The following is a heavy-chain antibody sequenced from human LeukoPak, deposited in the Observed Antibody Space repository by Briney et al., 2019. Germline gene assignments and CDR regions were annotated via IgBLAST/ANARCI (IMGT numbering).Heavy chain of an antibody. CDR1: GFTFSTFA. V-gene: IGHV3-30*03. J-gene: IGHJ4*02. CDR3: AREKYSSSWYGFDY. Sequence: GRSLRLSCAASGFTFSTFALHWVRQAPGKGLEWVAVISSDGFNKYYADSVKGRFTISRDNSKNTLYLQMNSLRAEDTAVYYCAREKYSSSWYGFDYWGQGTLVTVSS. CDR2: ISSDGFNK. D-gene: IGHD6-13*01.